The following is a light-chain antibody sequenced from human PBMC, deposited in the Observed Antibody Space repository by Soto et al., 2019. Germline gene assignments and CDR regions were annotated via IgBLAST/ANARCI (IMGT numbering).Light chain of an antibody. V-gene: IGLV2-14*03. CDR2: DVR. Sequence: QSVLTQPASVSGSPGQWVAISCTGTSSDVGGYNYVSWYQQHPGEAPKLIIYDVRNRPSGVSDRFSGSKSGNTASLTISGLQAEDEAEYFCSSFTSSGTYVFGTGTKVTVL. CDR3: SSFTSSGTYV. CDR1: SSDVGGYNY. J-gene: IGLJ1*01.